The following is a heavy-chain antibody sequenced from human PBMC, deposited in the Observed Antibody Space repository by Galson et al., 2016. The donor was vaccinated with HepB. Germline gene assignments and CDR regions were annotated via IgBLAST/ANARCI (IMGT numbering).Heavy chain of an antibody. V-gene: IGHV3-33*01. Sequence: SLRLSCAASGFTFKTYAMHWVRQAPGKGLAWVAVIWHDGSKKYFADSTKGRFTVSRDNSKNTLYLQMNSLSVEDTAVYYCARGDPWYSSGWGPDYWGQGTLVAVSS. D-gene: IGHD6-19*01. J-gene: IGHJ4*02. CDR3: ARGDPWYSSGWGPDY. CDR1: GFTFKTYA. CDR2: IWHDGSKK.